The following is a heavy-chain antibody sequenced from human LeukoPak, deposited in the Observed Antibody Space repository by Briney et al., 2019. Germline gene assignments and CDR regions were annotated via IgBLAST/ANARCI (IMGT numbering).Heavy chain of an antibody. D-gene: IGHD6-13*01. V-gene: IGHV5-51*01. J-gene: IGHJ4*02. CDR1: GYNFNTYW. Sequence: PGESLKISCKHSGYNFNTYWIGWVRQMPGKGLEWMGIIYPADSDPRYSPSFQGQVTTSADKSISTAYLQWSSLKASDSAMYYCVRHGLGTSWFGFDYWGQGTLVTVSS. CDR3: VRHGLGTSWFGFDY. CDR2: IYPADSDP.